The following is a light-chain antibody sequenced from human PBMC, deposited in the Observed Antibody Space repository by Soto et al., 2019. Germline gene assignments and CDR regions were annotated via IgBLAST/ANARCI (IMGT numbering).Light chain of an antibody. CDR3: QQYNNWPTFT. J-gene: IGKJ3*01. Sequence: EIVMTQSPATLSVSPGERATLSCRASQRVNSNLAWYQQRPGQAPRLLIYDASTRATGVPARFSGTGSATEFTLTISSLQSEDFAVYYCQQYNNWPTFTFGPGTKVDIX. CDR1: QRVNSN. CDR2: DAS. V-gene: IGKV3-15*01.